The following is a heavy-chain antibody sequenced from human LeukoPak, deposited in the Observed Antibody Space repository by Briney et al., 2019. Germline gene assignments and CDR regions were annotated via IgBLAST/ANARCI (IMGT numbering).Heavy chain of an antibody. Sequence: QTLSLTSAISGDSVSINSAAWNWIRQPPSRGLEWLGRTYYRSKWYNDYAVSVKSRITINPDTSKNQFYLQLNSVTPEDTAVYYCARLWFGELTYYYYGMDVWGQGTTVTVSS. J-gene: IGHJ6*02. CDR3: ARLWFGELTYYYYGMDV. D-gene: IGHD3-10*01. V-gene: IGHV6-1*01. CDR2: TYYRSKWYN. CDR1: GDSVSINSAA.